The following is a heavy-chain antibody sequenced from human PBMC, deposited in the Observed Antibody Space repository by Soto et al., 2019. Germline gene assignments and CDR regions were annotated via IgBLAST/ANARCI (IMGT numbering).Heavy chain of an antibody. CDR2: INHSGST. CDR3: ARVPHSSDYYYYMDV. CDR1: GGSFSGYY. Sequence: QVQLQQWGAGLLKPSETLSLTCAVYGGSFSGYYWSWIRQPPGKGLEWIGEINHSGSTNYNPSLKSRVTISVDTSKNQFSLKLGSVTAADTAVYYCARVPHSSDYYYYMDVWGKGTTVTVSS. J-gene: IGHJ6*03. D-gene: IGHD6-25*01. V-gene: IGHV4-34*01.